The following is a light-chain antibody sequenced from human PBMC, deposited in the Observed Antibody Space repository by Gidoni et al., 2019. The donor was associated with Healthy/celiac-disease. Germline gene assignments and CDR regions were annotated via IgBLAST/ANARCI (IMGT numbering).Light chain of an antibody. V-gene: IGKV1-39*01. Sequence: DIQMTQSPSSLSASVGDRVTITCRASQSISSSLNWYQQKPGKAPMLLIYAASSLQSGVPSRFSGSGSGTDFTLTISSLQPEDFATYYCQRSYSTPWTFGRGTKVEIK. J-gene: IGKJ1*01. CDR3: QRSYSTPWT. CDR1: QSISSS. CDR2: AAS.